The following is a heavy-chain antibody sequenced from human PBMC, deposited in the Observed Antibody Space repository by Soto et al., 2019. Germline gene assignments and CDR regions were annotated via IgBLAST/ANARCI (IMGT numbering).Heavy chain of an antibody. Sequence: QLQLQESGPGLVKPSETLSLTCTVSGGSISSSSYYWGWIRQPPGKGLEWIGSIYYSGSTYYNPSLKSRVTIPVDTSKNQFSLKLSSVTAADTAVYYCARYSYYDSSGYYYVGGPNFDYWGQGTLVTVSS. CDR3: ARYSYYDSSGYYYVGGPNFDY. J-gene: IGHJ4*02. D-gene: IGHD3-22*01. CDR2: IYYSGST. CDR1: GGSISSSSYY. V-gene: IGHV4-39*01.